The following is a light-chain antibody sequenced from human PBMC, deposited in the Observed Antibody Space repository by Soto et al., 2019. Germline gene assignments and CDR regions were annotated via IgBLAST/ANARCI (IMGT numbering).Light chain of an antibody. CDR2: GAS. Sequence: EIVMTQSPSTLSVSPGPRASLSCRASQSVGTKLVWYQQKPGQAPRLLIYGASTRAAGIPARFSGSGSGTDFTLTITSLQSEDFAVYYCQQYNNGPPFTFGPGTKVDI. V-gene: IGKV3-15*01. CDR3: QQYNNGPPFT. CDR1: QSVGTK. J-gene: IGKJ3*01.